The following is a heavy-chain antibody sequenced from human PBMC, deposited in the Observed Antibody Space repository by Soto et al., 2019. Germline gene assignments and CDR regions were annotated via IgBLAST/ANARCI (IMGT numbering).Heavy chain of an antibody. Sequence: VGSLRLSCSASGFTFSSYAMHWVRQARGKGLEYASGISSNGGTTYYVDSVKGRFIISRDNSKNTLYLQMSSLRTDDTAVYYCVKDPGAVTGDEYFQHWGLGTLVTVSS. D-gene: IGHD6-19*01. CDR1: GFTFSSYA. CDR2: ISSNGGTT. V-gene: IGHV3-64D*06. CDR3: VKDPGAVTGDEYFQH. J-gene: IGHJ1*01.